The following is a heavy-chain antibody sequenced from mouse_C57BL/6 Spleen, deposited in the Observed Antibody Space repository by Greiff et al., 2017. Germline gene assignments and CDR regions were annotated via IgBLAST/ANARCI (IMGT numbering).Heavy chain of an antibody. CDR2: IRNKANNHAT. Sequence: EVMLVESGGGLVQPGGSMKLSCAASGFTFSDAWMDWVRQSPEKGLEWVAEIRNKANNHATYYAESVKGRFTISRDDSKSSVYLQMNSLRAEDTGVYYCTRNYGRRYFDYWGQGTTLTVSS. D-gene: IGHD1-1*01. CDR3: TRNYGRRYFDY. CDR1: GFTFSDAW. J-gene: IGHJ2*01. V-gene: IGHV6-6*01.